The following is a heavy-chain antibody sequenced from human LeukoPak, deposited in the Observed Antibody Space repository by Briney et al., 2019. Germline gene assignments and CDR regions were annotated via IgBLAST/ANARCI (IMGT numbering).Heavy chain of an antibody. D-gene: IGHD1-26*01. CDR1: GFTFSIYA. J-gene: IGHJ3*02. CDR3: ARGVVGGTRAFDI. V-gene: IGHV3-23*01. CDR2: ISGSGDST. Sequence: GGSLRLTCAASGFTFSIYAMNWVRQAPGKGLEWVSAISGSGDSTYYADSVKGRFTISRDNSKNTLYLQMNSLRAEDTAVYYCARGVVGGTRAFDIWGQGTLVTVSS.